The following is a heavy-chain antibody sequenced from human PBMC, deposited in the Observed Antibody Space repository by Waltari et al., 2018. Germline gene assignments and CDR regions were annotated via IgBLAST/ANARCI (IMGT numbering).Heavy chain of an antibody. J-gene: IGHJ4*02. CDR1: GGTFSSYA. V-gene: IGHV1-69*05. D-gene: IGHD3-22*01. Sequence: QVQLVQSGAEVKKPGSSVKVSCKASGGTFSSYAISGVRQAPGQGLEWMGGIIPIFGTANYAQKFQGRVTITTDESTSTAYMELSSLRSEDTAVYYCARGSRDSSGYYLDYWGQGTLVTVSS. CDR2: IIPIFGTA. CDR3: ARGSRDSSGYYLDY.